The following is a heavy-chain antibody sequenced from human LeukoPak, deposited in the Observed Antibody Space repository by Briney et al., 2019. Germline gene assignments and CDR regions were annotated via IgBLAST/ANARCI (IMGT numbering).Heavy chain of an antibody. Sequence: ASVKASCKAPGYTFTGYYMHWVRQAPGQGLEWMGWINPNSGGTNYAQKFQGRVTMTRDTSISTAYMELSRLRSDDTAVYYCARDPGIAAAGTNFDYWGQGTLVTVSS. D-gene: IGHD6-13*01. CDR2: INPNSGGT. V-gene: IGHV1-2*02. J-gene: IGHJ4*02. CDR3: ARDPGIAAAGTNFDY. CDR1: GYTFTGYY.